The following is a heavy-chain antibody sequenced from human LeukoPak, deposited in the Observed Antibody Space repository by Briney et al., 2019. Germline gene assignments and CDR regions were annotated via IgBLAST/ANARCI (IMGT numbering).Heavy chain of an antibody. Sequence: GRSLRLSCAASGFTFDDYAMHWVRQASGKGLEWVSGISWNSGSIGYADSVKGRFTISRDNAKNSLYLQMNSLRAEDTALYYCAKGRLWFGEMDYWGQGTLVTVSS. CDR2: ISWNSGSI. CDR1: GFTFDDYA. D-gene: IGHD3-10*01. V-gene: IGHV3-9*01. J-gene: IGHJ4*02. CDR3: AKGRLWFGEMDY.